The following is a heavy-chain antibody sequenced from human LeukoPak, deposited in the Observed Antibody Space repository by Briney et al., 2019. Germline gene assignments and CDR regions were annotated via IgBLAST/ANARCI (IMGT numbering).Heavy chain of an antibody. D-gene: IGHD5-24*01. CDR2: ISGTGTTI. V-gene: IGHV3-48*03. CDR1: GFTFSTYE. Sequence: GGSLRLSCAASGFTFSTYEMNWVRQAPGKGLEWVSYISGTGTTIYYADPVKGRFTISRDNAKNSLYLQMNSLRAEDTAVYYCARVVRDGYNRIDYWGQGTLVTVSS. CDR3: ARVVRDGYNRIDY. J-gene: IGHJ4*02.